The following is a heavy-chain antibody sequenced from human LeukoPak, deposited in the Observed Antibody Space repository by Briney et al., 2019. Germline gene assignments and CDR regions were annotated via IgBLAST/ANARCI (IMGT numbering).Heavy chain of an antibody. D-gene: IGHD3-9*01. CDR3: ARHGGNYDILTGYSNYYGMDV. J-gene: IGHJ6*02. CDR1: GYRFTVYW. V-gene: IGHV5-51*01. Sequence: GEPLKTPGMGSGYRFTVYWISWVGQMPGKGLGWMGIIYPSDSDTRYSPSFQGKVPTSTDESLSTAYLQWSSLKSSDTAMYYCARHGGNYDILTGYSNYYGMDVSGQGTTVTVSS. CDR2: IYPSDSDT.